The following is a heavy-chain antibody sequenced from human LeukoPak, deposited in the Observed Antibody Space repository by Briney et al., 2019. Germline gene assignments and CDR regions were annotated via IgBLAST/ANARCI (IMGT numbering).Heavy chain of an antibody. CDR3: ATSRTFDY. Sequence: GGSLRLSCAASGFTFSSYRMHWVCQSPGKGLVWVSGINSDGSSTSYADSVKGRFTISRDNAKNTVYLQMNSLRAEDTAVYHCATSRTFDYWGQGTLVTVSS. V-gene: IGHV3-74*01. CDR1: GFTFSSYR. CDR2: INSDGSST. J-gene: IGHJ4*02.